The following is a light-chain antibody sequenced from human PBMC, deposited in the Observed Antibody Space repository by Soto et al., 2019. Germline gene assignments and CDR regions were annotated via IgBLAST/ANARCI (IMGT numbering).Light chain of an antibody. CDR1: QNVYSNY. Sequence: IVLTQSPGTLSLSPGERATLSCRASQNVYSNYLAWYQQKPGHAPRLLIYAAFVRATGIPDRFSGSGSGTDFALTISRLEPEDCAVYYCQKYDSSPRTVGQGTKVDIK. J-gene: IGKJ1*01. CDR2: AAF. CDR3: QKYDSSPRT. V-gene: IGKV3-20*01.